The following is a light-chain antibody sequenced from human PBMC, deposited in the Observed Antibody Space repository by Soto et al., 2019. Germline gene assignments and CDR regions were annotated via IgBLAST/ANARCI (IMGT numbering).Light chain of an antibody. Sequence: QSALTQPASVSGSPGQSITMSCTGTSSHVGGYNFVSWYQQHPGKAPKLIIYEVSHRPSGVSNRFSGSKSGNTASLTISGLQAEDEADYYCNSYTSSSARVFGGGTKLTVL. CDR1: SSHVGGYNF. V-gene: IGLV2-14*01. J-gene: IGLJ3*02. CDR2: EVS. CDR3: NSYTSSSARV.